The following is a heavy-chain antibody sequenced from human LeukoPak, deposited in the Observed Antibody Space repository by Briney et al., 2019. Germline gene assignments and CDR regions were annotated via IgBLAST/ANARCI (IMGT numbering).Heavy chain of an antibody. Sequence: SGPTLVHPTQPLTLTCTCSGFSLSTSGMCVSWIRQPPGKALEWLALIDWDDDKYYSTSLETRFTISKDTSKNQVVLTMTNMDPVDTATYYCARARASSGYFAFDIWGQGTVVTVSS. D-gene: IGHD3-22*01. CDR2: IDWDDDK. J-gene: IGHJ3*02. V-gene: IGHV2-70*01. CDR1: GFSLSTSGMC. CDR3: ARARASSGYFAFDI.